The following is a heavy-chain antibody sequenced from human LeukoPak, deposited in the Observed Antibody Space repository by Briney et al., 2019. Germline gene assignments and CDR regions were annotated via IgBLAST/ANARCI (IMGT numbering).Heavy chain of an antibody. J-gene: IGHJ4*02. CDR1: GYSISSGYG. V-gene: IGHV4-38-2*02. D-gene: IGHD3-16*02. Sequence: SETLSLTCTVSGYSISSGYGWGWIRQPPGKGLEWIGSIYYRRTTYYNPSLKSRVTISIDTSKNQFTLKLSSVTAADTAVYYCARGHYDYVWGSYRTTSHFDYWGQGTLVTVSS. CDR3: ARGHYDYVWGSYRTTSHFDY. CDR2: IYYRRTT.